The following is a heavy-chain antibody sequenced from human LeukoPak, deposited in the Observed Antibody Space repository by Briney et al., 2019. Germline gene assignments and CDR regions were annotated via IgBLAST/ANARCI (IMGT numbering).Heavy chain of an antibody. Sequence: PGGSLRLSCTSSGFTFGDYAMSWVRQAPGKGLEWVSFIRSEAYGGTTEYAASVKGRFTISRDDSKSIAYLQMNSLKTEDTAVYYCTRVSLVAASVFFDYWGQRSLVTVSS. CDR3: TRVSLVAASVFFDY. CDR2: IRSEAYGGTT. V-gene: IGHV3-49*04. J-gene: IGHJ4*02. D-gene: IGHD2-15*01. CDR1: GFTFGDYA.